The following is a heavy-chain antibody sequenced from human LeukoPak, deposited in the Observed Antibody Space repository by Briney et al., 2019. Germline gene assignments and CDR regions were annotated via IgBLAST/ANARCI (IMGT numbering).Heavy chain of an antibody. CDR2: MHHSGST. D-gene: IGHD3-10*01. J-gene: IGHJ5*02. CDR1: GYSISSDYH. CDR3: ARGGITMVRGVIPYSRWFDP. Sequence: PSETLSLTCAVSGYSISSDYHWGWIRQPPGKGLEWIGAMHHSGSTYYNPSLKSRVTISVDTSKNQVSLKLNSVTAADTAVYYCARGGITMVRGVIPYSRWFDPWGQGTLVTVSS. V-gene: IGHV4-38-2*01.